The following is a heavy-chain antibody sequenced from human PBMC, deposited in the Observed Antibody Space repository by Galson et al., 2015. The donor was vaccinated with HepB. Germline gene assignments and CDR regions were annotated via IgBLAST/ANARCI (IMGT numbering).Heavy chain of an antibody. CDR1: GGTFGEKT. CDR3: ARATDLGGINGDFYFDL. CDR2: VSRFSGEAL. D-gene: IGHD2-21*01. V-gene: IGHV3-11*01. J-gene: IGHJ2*01. Sequence: SPRLSCAVSGGTFGEKTYHWLRQAPGGRMQWLLYVSRFSGEALYESDYLKGRVTVSTDDAKRFMFLEINDLRGEDTGIYYCARATDLGGINGDFYFDLWGRGTRVTVSS.